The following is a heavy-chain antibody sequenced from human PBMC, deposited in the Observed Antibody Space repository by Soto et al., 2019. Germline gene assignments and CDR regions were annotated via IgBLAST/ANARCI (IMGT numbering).Heavy chain of an antibody. CDR2: IYYGGST. D-gene: IGHD3-22*01. J-gene: IGHJ4*02. CDR1: GGSISSGDYY. Sequence: NPSETLSLTCTVSGGSISSGDYYWSWIRQPPGKGLERIGYIYYGGSTYYNPSLKSRVTISVDTSKNQFSLKLSSVTAADTAVYYCASGSYYYDSRDYYHYWSQGTLVTVSS. CDR3: ASGSYYYDSRDYYHY. V-gene: IGHV4-30-4*01.